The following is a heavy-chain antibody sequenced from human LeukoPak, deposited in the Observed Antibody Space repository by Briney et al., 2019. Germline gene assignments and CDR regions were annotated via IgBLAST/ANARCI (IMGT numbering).Heavy chain of an antibody. J-gene: IGHJ1*01. V-gene: IGHV3-15*01. D-gene: IGHD2-8*01. CDR2: NKSKTDGGTT. Sequence: PGGSLRLSCAASGFSFSNAWLSWVRQAPGKGLEWVGRNKSKTDGGTTDYGAPVKGRFTISRDDSENTLHLQMNSLKTEDTAVYYCTTDKINEIWGQGILVTVSS. CDR1: GFSFSNAW. CDR3: TTDKINEI.